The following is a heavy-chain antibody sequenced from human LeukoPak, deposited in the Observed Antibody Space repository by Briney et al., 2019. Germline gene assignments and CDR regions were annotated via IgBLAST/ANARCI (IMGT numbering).Heavy chain of an antibody. J-gene: IGHJ4*02. Sequence: PGGSLRLSCSASRFTFSSYSMHWVRQAPGKGLEYVSGISSNGGSTYYPDSVKGRFTISRDNSRNTLYLHMSSLRAEDTAVYYCASLPGSGSSIDYWGQGTLVTVSS. V-gene: IGHV3-64D*08. CDR2: ISSNGGST. D-gene: IGHD3-10*01. CDR1: RFTFSSYS. CDR3: ASLPGSGSSIDY.